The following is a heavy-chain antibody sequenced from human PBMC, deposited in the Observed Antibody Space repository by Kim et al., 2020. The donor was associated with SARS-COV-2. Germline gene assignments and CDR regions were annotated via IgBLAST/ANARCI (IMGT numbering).Heavy chain of an antibody. V-gene: IGHV4-34*01. D-gene: IGHD5-12*01. J-gene: IGHJ4*02. Sequence: SETLSLTCAVYGGSFSGYYWSWIRQPPGKGLEWIGEINHSGSTNYNPSLNSRVTISVDTSKNQFSLKLSSVTAADTAVYYCARPRGMATIYDYWGQGTLVTVSS. CDR3: ARPRGMATIYDY. CDR2: INHSGST. CDR1: GGSFSGYY.